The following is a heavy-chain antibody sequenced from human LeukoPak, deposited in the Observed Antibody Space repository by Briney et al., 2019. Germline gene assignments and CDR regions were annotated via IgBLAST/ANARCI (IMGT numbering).Heavy chain of an antibody. CDR3: AKGPLTEVAGTTWDY. J-gene: IGHJ4*02. V-gene: IGHV3-23*01. CDR2: ISGSGGVT. Sequence: GGSLRLSCAVTGLTFRNYAMSWVRQAPGKGPEWVSDISGSGGVTHYADSVKGRFSISRDNSRNTLDLQMSSLRVEDTAVYYCAKGPLTEVAGTTWDYWGQGTLVTVSS. D-gene: IGHD6-19*01. CDR1: GLTFRNYA.